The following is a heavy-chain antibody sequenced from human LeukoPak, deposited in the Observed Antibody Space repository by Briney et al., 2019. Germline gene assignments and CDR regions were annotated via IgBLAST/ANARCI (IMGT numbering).Heavy chain of an antibody. Sequence: GGSLRLSCAASGFIFSNYWMSWVRQAPGKGPEWVGDIKKDGSDKYYVGSVKGRFTISRDNAKNSLYLQMNSLRAEDTAVYYCARDSLIQHGSGSYWGFDYWGQGILVTVSS. CDR2: IKKDGSDK. D-gene: IGHD3-10*01. CDR1: GFIFSNYW. CDR3: ARDSLIQHGSGSYWGFDY. V-gene: IGHV3-7*03. J-gene: IGHJ4*02.